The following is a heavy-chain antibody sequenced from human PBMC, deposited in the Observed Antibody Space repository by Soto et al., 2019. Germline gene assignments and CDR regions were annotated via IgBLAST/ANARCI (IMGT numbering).Heavy chain of an antibody. CDR1: GFTFSSYS. V-gene: IGHV3-48*01. CDR2: ISSSSSTI. Sequence: ESGGGLVQPGGSLRLSCAASGFTFSSYSMNWVRQAPGKGLEWVSYISSSSSTIYYADSVKGRFTISRDNAKNSLYLQMNSLRAEDTAVYYCARDFYGDYVFQHWGQGTLVTVS. J-gene: IGHJ1*01. CDR3: ARDFYGDYVFQH. D-gene: IGHD4-17*01.